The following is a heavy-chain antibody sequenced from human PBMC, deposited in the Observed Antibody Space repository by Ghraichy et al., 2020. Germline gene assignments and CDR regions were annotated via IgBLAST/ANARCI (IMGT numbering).Heavy chain of an antibody. V-gene: IGHV4-39*01. CDR2: IYYSGST. Sequence: LSCTVSGGSISSSSYYWGWIRQPPGKGLEWIGSIYYSGSTYYNPSLKSRVTISVDTSKNQFSLKLSSVTAADTAVYYCASVRRFRGVIITTYYFDYWGQGTLVTVSS. CDR3: ASVRRFRGVIITTYYFDY. J-gene: IGHJ4*02. CDR1: GGSISSSSYY. D-gene: IGHD3-10*01.